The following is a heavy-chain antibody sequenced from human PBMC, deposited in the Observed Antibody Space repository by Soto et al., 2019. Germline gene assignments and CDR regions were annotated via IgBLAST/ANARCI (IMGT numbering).Heavy chain of an antibody. V-gene: IGHV3-21*01. CDR3: AREYTAWPLAYGLDV. CDR2: ISSRSDI. Sequence: PRLSCVGSGFTFSTYSINWVRQAPGKGLEWASSISSRSDIYYADSVKGRFTISRDSAKNSVSLQMNSLRAEDTAVYYCAREYTAWPLAYGLDVWGQGTTVTVSS. D-gene: IGHD2-2*02. CDR1: GFTFSTYS. J-gene: IGHJ6*02.